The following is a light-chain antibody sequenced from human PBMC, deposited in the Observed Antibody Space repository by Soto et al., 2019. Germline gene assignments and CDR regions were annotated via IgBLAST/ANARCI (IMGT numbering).Light chain of an antibody. CDR1: QSVSRY. J-gene: IGKJ1*01. Sequence: DIVLTQSPAPLSVSPGERATLSCRASQSVSRYLAWYQQKPGQAPRLLIYGASTRATGIPARFSGSGSGTDFTLTISRLEPEDVAVYYCQQYGSSPETLGQGTKVDIK. V-gene: IGKV3-20*01. CDR3: QQYGSSPET. CDR2: GAS.